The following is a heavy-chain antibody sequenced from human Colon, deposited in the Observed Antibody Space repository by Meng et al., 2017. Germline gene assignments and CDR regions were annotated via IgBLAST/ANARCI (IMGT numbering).Heavy chain of an antibody. J-gene: IGHJ4*02. Sequence: QLRVREPGAGLVKPPGPLSLTCTVSSGSSSSSNWWTWVRQPPGKGLEWIGEIYHSGNTNYNPSLKSRVTISVDKSKNQFSLKLNSVTAADTAVYFCARRAPLWFGELASFDSWGQGTLVTVSS. D-gene: IGHD3-10*01. CDR3: ARRAPLWFGELASFDS. CDR1: SGSSSSSNW. CDR2: IYHSGNT. V-gene: IGHV4-4*01.